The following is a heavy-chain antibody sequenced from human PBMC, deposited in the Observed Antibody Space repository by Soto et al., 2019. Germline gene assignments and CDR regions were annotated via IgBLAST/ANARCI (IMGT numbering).Heavy chain of an antibody. CDR3: ECMTTVTTRDWFDP. J-gene: IGHJ5*02. D-gene: IGHD4-17*01. Sequence: GGSLRLSCAASGFTFSNAWMNWVRQAPGKGLEWVAVIWYDGSNKYYADSVKGRFTISRDNSKNTLYLQMNSLRAEDTAVYYCECMTTVTTRDWFDPWGQGTLVIVS. CDR2: IWYDGSNK. CDR1: GFTFSNAW. V-gene: IGHV3-33*08.